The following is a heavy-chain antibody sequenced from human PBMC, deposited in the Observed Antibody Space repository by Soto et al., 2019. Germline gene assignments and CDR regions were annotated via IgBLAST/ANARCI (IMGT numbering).Heavy chain of an antibody. J-gene: IGHJ6*02. CDR2: IIPIFGTA. CDR1: GGTFSSYA. D-gene: IGHD4-17*01. Sequence: QVQLVQSGAEVKKPGSSVKVSCTASGGTFSSYAISWVRQAPGQGLEWMGGIIPIFGTANYAQKFQGRVTITADESTSTAYMELSSLRSEDTAVYYCARGSPATVTRRYYYYGMDVWGQGTTGTVSS. V-gene: IGHV1-69*01. CDR3: ARGSPATVTRRYYYYGMDV.